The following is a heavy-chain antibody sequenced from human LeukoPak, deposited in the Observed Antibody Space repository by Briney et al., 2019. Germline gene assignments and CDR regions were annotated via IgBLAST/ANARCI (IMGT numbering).Heavy chain of an antibody. CDR1: EFIVSINY. Sequence: GGSLRLSCAASEFIVSINYMTWVRQAPGKGLEWVANIKQDGSDKYYVDSVKGRFTISRDNAKNSLYLQMNSLRAEDTAVYYCARAVYDSGSYLMDVWGKGTTVTVSS. J-gene: IGHJ6*03. CDR3: ARAVYDSGSYLMDV. CDR2: IKQDGSDK. V-gene: IGHV3-7*01. D-gene: IGHD3-10*01.